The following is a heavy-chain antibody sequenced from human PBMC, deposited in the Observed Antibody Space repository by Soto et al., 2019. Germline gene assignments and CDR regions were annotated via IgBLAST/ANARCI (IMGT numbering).Heavy chain of an antibody. CDR1: GFTFSSYA. D-gene: IGHD2-2*02. CDR2: ISGSGGST. V-gene: IGHV3-23*01. CDR3: AATPYCSSTSCYIAWFDP. J-gene: IGHJ5*02. Sequence: GGSLRLSCAASGFTFSSYAMSWVRQAPGKGLEWVSAISGSGGSTYYADSVKGRFTISRDNSKNTLYLQMNSLRAEDTAVYYCAATPYCSSTSCYIAWFDPWGQGTLVTVSS.